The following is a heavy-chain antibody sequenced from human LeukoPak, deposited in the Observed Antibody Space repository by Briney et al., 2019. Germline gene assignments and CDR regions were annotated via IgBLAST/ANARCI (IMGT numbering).Heavy chain of an antibody. D-gene: IGHD3-16*01. Sequence: NPGGSLRLSCAASGFTFSSYSMNWVRQAPGKGLEWVSSISSSSSYIYYADSVKGRFTISRDNAKNSLYLQMNSLRAEDTAVYYCARAGYFGGENFDYWGQGTLVTVSS. CDR2: ISSSSSYI. CDR1: GFTFSSYS. CDR3: ARAGYFGGENFDY. V-gene: IGHV3-21*04. J-gene: IGHJ4*02.